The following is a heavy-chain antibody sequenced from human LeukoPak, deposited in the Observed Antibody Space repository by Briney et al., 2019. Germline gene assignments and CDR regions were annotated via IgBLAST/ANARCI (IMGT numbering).Heavy chain of an antibody. CDR1: GYAFRTYG. J-gene: IGHJ6*02. CDR3: ARSTQLPSEYFNGMDV. CDR2: ISVYNDDT. V-gene: IGHV1-18*01. Sequence: ASVKVSCKASGYAFRTYGISCVRQAVGQGLEWMGWISVYNDDTHYAQKFQGRLSMTTDTSRSTVYMELRSLRSDDTAVYFCARSTQLPSEYFNGMDVWGQGTTVTVSS. D-gene: IGHD5-24*01.